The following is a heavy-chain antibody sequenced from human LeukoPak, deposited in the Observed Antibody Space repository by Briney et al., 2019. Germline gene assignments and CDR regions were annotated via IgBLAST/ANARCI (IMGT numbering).Heavy chain of an antibody. J-gene: IGHJ4*02. CDR1: GGSISSCTYS. CDR2: IYYSGST. V-gene: IGHV4-39*07. CDR3: ARGDTAMDDLFAY. Sequence: SETLSLTCSVSGGSISSCTYSWGWIRQPPGKGLEWIGSIYYSGSTYYNPSLKSRVTISVDTSKNQFSLKLSSVTAADTAVYYCARGDTAMDDLFAYWGQGTLVTVSS. D-gene: IGHD5-18*01.